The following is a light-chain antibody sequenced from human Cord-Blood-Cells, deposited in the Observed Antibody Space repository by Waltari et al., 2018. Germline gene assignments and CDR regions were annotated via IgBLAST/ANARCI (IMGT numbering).Light chain of an antibody. J-gene: IGLJ1*01. CDR2: YDC. CDR1: NIGSKS. Sequence: SYVLTQPPSVSVAPGKTARITCGGNNIGSKSVHWYQQKPGQAPVLVIYYDCDRPSGIPERFSGSNSGNTATLTISRVEAGDEADYYCQVWDSSSDHHYVFGTGTKVTVL. CDR3: QVWDSSSDHHYV. V-gene: IGLV3-21*04.